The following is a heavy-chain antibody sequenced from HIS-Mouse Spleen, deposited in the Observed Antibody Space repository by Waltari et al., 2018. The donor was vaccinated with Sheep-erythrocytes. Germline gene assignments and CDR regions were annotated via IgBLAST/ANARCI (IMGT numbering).Heavy chain of an antibody. D-gene: IGHD4-17*01. J-gene: IGHJ3*02. CDR3: ARGHPDYGDYDAFDI. CDR2: SYSGGST. Sequence: EVQLVESGGGLIQPGGSLRLSCAASGFTVSSNYMSWVRKAPGKGREWVSVSYSGGSTYYADSVKGRFTISRDNSKNTLYLQMNSLRAEDTAVYYCARGHPDYGDYDAFDIWGQGTMVTVSS. V-gene: IGHV3-53*01. CDR1: GFTVSSNY.